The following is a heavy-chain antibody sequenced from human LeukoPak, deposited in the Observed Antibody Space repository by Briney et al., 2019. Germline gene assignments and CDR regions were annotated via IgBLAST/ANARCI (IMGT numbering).Heavy chain of an antibody. Sequence: ASVKVSCKASGYTFTGYYMHWVRRAPGQGLEWMGWINPNSGGTNYAQNFQGRVTMTRDTSISTAYMEVSRLRSDDTAVYYCARDQSVRLLQTSSTYFKHVFAIWGQGSMVTVSS. J-gene: IGHJ3*02. CDR1: GYTFTGYY. V-gene: IGHV1-2*02. CDR2: INPNSGGT. D-gene: IGHD6-13*01. CDR3: ARDQSVRLLQTSSTYFKHVFAI.